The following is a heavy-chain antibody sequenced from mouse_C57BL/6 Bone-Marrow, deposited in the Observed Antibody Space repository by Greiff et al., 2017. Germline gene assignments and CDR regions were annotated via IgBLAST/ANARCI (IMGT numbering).Heavy chain of an antibody. CDR2: IDPENGDT. J-gene: IGHJ3*01. CDR1: GFNIKDDY. Sequence: EVKLQESGAELVRPGASVKLSCTASGFNIKDDYMHWVKQRPEQGLEWIGWIDPENGDTEYASKFQGKATITADTSSNTAYLQLSSLTSEDTAVYYCTPHYLVKAYWGQGTLVTVSA. D-gene: IGHD1-1*02. V-gene: IGHV14-4*01. CDR3: TPHYLVKAY.